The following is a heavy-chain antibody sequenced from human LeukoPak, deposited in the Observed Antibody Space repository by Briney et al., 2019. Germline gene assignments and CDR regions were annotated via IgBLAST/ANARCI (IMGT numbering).Heavy chain of an antibody. CDR1: GGSISSYY. CDR2: IYTSGST. J-gene: IGHJ4*02. Sequence: SETLSLTCTVSGGSISSYYWSWIRQPPGKGLEWIGYIYTSGSTNYNPSLKSRVTISVDTSKNQLSLKLSSVTAADTAVYYCARQSDVDIVATPYFDYWGQGTLVTVSS. V-gene: IGHV4-4*09. D-gene: IGHD5-12*01. CDR3: ARQSDVDIVATPYFDY.